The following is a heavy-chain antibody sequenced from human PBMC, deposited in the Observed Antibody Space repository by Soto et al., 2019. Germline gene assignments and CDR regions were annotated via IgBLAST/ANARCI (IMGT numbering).Heavy chain of an antibody. J-gene: IGHJ4*02. CDR1: GFTFTRYS. Sequence: GGSLRLSCAASGFTFTRYSMNWARQAPGKGLEWVSSISSTTNYIYYADSMKGRFTVSRDNAKNSVYLEMNSLSAEDTAVYYCARESEDLTSNFDYWGQGTLVTVSS. CDR2: ISSTTNYI. V-gene: IGHV3-21*01. CDR3: ARESEDLTSNFDY.